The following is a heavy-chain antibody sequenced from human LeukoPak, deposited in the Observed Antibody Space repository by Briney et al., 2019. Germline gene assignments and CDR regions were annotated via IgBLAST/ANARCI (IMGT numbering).Heavy chain of an antibody. J-gene: IGHJ4*02. CDR2: FNSDGSST. CDR3: ARRIGPYDSSGYYPYYFDY. Sequence: GGSLRLSCAPSVFTSSSYWMLWVRQARGEGVVWVLRFNSDGSSTRCADSVKGRFTISTANAKHTLYLQMNSLRAEDTAVYHCARRIGPYDSSGYYPYYFDYWGQGTLVTVSP. V-gene: IGHV3-74*01. CDR1: VFTSSSYW. D-gene: IGHD3-22*01.